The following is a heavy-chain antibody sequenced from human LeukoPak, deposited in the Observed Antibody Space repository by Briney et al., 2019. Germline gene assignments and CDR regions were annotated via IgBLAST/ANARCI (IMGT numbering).Heavy chain of an antibody. Sequence: KPSETLSLTCTVPGGSISSNYWSWIRQPPGKGLEWIGYIYYSGSTNYNPSLKSRVTTSVDTSKNQFSLKLSSVTAADTAVYYCAIIVGAKYAFDIWGQGTMVTVSS. CDR3: AIIVGAKYAFDI. CDR1: GGSISSNY. V-gene: IGHV4-59*01. J-gene: IGHJ3*02. CDR2: IYYSGST. D-gene: IGHD1-26*01.